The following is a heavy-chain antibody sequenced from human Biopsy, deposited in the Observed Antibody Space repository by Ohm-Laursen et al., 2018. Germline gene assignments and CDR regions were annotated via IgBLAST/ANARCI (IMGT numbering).Heavy chain of an antibody. V-gene: IGHV4-31*11. CDR2: IYYSGNT. J-gene: IGHJ6*02. Sequence: SQTLSLTCAVSSGSIRTGDYYWTWIRQQPGKGLEWIGSIYYSGNTKYNPSLQSRLSMSVDTSKNQFSLKLTSVTAADTAVYFCTRDVKRYCSGSSCYTGYFGMDAWGQGTTVTVSS. CDR3: TRDVKRYCSGSSCYTGYFGMDA. CDR1: SGSIRTGDYY. D-gene: IGHD2-2*01.